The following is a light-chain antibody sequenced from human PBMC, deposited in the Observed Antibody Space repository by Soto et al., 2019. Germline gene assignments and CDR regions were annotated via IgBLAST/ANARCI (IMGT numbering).Light chain of an antibody. CDR3: QHYYSAPRT. V-gene: IGKV4-1*01. CDR1: QSLLYRSNNKNY. CDR2: WES. Sequence: DIVLTQSPDSLALSLGERATINCKSSQSLLYRSNNKNYLAWYQQKTGQPLKIXISWESTRESGVPDRFSGSGSGADFNLTISRLQAEDVAVYYCQHYYSAPRTCGQGTKVDIK. J-gene: IGKJ1*01.